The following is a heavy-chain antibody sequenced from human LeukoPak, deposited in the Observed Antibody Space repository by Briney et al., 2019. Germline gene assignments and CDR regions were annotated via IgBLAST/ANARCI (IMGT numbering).Heavy chain of an antibody. V-gene: IGHV4-31*03. CDR3: ARVSGRWDLDY. CDR2: IYYSGST. CDR1: GGSISSGGYY. J-gene: IGHJ4*02. Sequence: PSQTLSLTCTVSGGSISSGGYYWSWIRQHPGRGLERIEYIYYSGSTYYNPSLKSRVTISVDTSKNQFFLKLSSVTAADTAVYYCARVSGRWDLDYWGQGTLVTVSS. D-gene: IGHD1-1*01.